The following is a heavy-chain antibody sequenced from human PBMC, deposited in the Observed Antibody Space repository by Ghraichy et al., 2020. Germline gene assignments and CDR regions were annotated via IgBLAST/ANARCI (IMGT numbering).Heavy chain of an antibody. Sequence: GGSLRLSCAASGFTFGTYAMGWVRQAPGKGLEWVATISAGAGTNTFFGVSVEGRFTISRDTSQNPVYLQMNSLRAGDTAVYYCAREHTSTWFLFDYWGQGTLVTVSS. V-gene: IGHV3-23*01. CDR2: ISAGAGTNT. CDR3: AREHTSTWFLFDY. D-gene: IGHD6-13*01. CDR1: GFTFGTYA. J-gene: IGHJ4*02.